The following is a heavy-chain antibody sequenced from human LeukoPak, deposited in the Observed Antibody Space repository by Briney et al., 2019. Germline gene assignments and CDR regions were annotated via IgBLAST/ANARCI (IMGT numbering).Heavy chain of an antibody. CDR1: GFTVSSNY. D-gene: IGHD3-22*01. CDR2: LSADGSNT. V-gene: IGHV3-30*18. J-gene: IGHJ6*02. Sequence: PGGSLRLSCAASGFTVSSNYMNWVRQAPGKGLEWVAVLSADGSNTYYADSVKGRFTISRDNSKNTLYLQMNSLRAEDTAVYYCAKGLVRGNPRAMDVWGQGTTVTVSS. CDR3: AKGLVRGNPRAMDV.